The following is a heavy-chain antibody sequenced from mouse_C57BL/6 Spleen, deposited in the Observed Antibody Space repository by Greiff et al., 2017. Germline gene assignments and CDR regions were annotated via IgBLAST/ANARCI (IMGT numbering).Heavy chain of an antibody. V-gene: IGHV1-80*01. D-gene: IGHD2-1*01. CDR1: GYAFSSYW. CDR2: IYPGDGDT. CDR3: ARGNHWYFDV. Sequence: QVQLKESGAELVKPGASVKISCKASGYAFSSYWLNWVKQRPGKGLEWIGQIYPGDGDTNYNGKFKGKATLAADKSSSTAYMQLSSLSAEDSAVYFCARGNHWYFDVWGTGTTVTVSS. J-gene: IGHJ1*03.